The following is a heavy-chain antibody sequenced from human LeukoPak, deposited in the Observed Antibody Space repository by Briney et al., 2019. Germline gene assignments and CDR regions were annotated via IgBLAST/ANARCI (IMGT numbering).Heavy chain of an antibody. CDR1: GFTFGDYL. V-gene: IGHV3-49*03. D-gene: IGHD6-19*01. J-gene: IGHJ4*02. Sequence: GGSLRLSCTASGFTFGDYLMSWFRQAPGEGLEWIGFISGGTTEYAASVKGRFTISRDDSTSIAYLQMNSLTTEDTAVYYCSRGSGWLSVYWGQGTLVTVSS. CDR2: ISGGTT. CDR3: SRGSGWLSVY.